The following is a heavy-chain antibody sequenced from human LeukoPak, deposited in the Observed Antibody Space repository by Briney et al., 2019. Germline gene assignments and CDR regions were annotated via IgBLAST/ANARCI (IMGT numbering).Heavy chain of an antibody. CDR2: INPNSGGT. CDR1: GYTFTGYY. CDR3: ARERHDYVWGSYRYSIDY. J-gene: IGHJ4*02. Sequence: ASVKVSCKASGYTFTGYYMHWVRQAPGQGLEWMGRINPNSGGTNYAQKFQGRVTMTRDTSISTAYMELSRLRSDDTAVYYCARERHDYVWGSYRYSIDYWGREPWSPSPQ. V-gene: IGHV1-2*06. D-gene: IGHD3-16*02.